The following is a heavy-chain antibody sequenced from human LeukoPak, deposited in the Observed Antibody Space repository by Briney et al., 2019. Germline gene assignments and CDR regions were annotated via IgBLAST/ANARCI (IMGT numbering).Heavy chain of an antibody. J-gene: IGHJ3*02. D-gene: IGHD6-19*01. V-gene: IGHV5-51*01. CDR2: IYPGDSDT. CDR1: GYSFTSYW. CDR3: GVAGLEHPVSDAFDI. Sequence: GESLKISCKGSGYSFTSYWIGWVRQMPGKGLEWMGIIYPGDSDTRYSPSFQGQVTISADKSISTAYLQWSSLKASDTAMYYCGVAGLEHPVSDAFDIWGQGTMVTVSS.